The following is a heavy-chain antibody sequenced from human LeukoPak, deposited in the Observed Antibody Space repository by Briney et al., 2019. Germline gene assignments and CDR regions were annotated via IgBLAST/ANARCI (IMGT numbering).Heavy chain of an antibody. CDR1: GYTFTSYG. CDR3: ARGVRNIVVVTAIDFDY. J-gene: IGHJ4*02. Sequence: VASVKVSCKTSGYTFTSYGMHWVRQAPGQSLEWMGWINGGNGNTKYSEKFQGRVTIIRDTSTSTVYMELSSLRSEDTAVYYCARGVRNIVVVTAIDFDYWGQGTLVTVSS. V-gene: IGHV1-3*01. D-gene: IGHD2-21*02. CDR2: INGGNGNT.